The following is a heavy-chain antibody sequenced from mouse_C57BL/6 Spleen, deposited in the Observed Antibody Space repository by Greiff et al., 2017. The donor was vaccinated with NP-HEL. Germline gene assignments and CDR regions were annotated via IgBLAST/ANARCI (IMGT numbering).Heavy chain of an antibody. J-gene: IGHJ2*01. CDR3: ARDGYYGSSRDYFDY. CDR1: GYSITSGYY. V-gene: IGHV3-6*01. CDR2: ISYDGSN. D-gene: IGHD1-1*01. Sequence: VQLKESGPGLVKPSQSLSLTCSVTGYSITSGYYWNWIRQFPGNKLEWMGYISYDGSNNYNPSLKNRISITRDTSKNQFFLKLNSVTTEDTATYYCARDGYYGSSRDYFDYWGQGTTLTVSS.